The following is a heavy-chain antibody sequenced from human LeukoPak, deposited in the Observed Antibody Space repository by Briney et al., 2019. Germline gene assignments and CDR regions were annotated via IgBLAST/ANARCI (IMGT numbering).Heavy chain of an antibody. CDR2: IYPGDSDT. V-gene: IGHV5-51*01. Sequence: GESLKISCKGSGYMFSSYWIGWVREMPGKGLELMGIIYPGDSDTRYSPSFQGQVTISADKSISTAYLQWSSLKASDTAMYYCARLDSAGYSSGWYGMDVWGQGTTVTVSS. CDR3: ARLDSAGYSSGWYGMDV. CDR1: GYMFSSYW. J-gene: IGHJ6*02. D-gene: IGHD6-19*01.